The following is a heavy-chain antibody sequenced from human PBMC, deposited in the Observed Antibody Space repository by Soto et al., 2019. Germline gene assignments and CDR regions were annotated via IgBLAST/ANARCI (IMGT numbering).Heavy chain of an antibody. D-gene: IGHD1-26*01. CDR1: GFTFSSYS. CDR2: ISSSSSTI. V-gene: IGHV3-48*02. CDR3: AGRAESYYPAAFDI. Sequence: EVQLVESGGGLVQPGGSLRLSCTASGFTFSSYSMNWVRQAPGKGLEWVSYISSSSSTIYYADSVKGRFTISRDNTKNSVYLQMNSLRDEDTAVYYCAGRAESYYPAAFDIWGQGTMVTVSS. J-gene: IGHJ3*02.